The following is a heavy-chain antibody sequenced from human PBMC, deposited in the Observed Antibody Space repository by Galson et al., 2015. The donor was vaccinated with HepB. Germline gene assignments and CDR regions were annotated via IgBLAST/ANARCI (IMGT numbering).Heavy chain of an antibody. Sequence: SLRLSCAVSGFTFSSYWMSWVRQTPGKGLEWVAHINEDGSERYYVDSVKGRFTTSRDNAKNSLFLQINSLRAEDTAVYYCGRSRTALFYWGQGALVTVAS. CDR3: GRSRTALFY. CDR2: INEDGSER. J-gene: IGHJ4*02. CDR1: GFTFSSYW. V-gene: IGHV3-7*03. D-gene: IGHD2-21*02.